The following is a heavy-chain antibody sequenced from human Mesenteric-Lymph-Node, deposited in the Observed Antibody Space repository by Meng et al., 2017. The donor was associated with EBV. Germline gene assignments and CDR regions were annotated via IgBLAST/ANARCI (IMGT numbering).Heavy chain of an antibody. CDR2: MSSSGNII. CDR1: GFTLSDYD. CDR3: VRVVSGFGAY. J-gene: IGHJ4*02. D-gene: IGHD3-10*01. Sequence: QVQLVEVGGGLVKPGGSLRLSCAVSGFTLSDYDMSWIRQAPGKGLEWVTYMSSSGNIIYYGDSVKGRFTISRDNAKRSLYLQMNSLRVEDTAVYYCVRVVSGFGAYWGQGTLVTVSS. V-gene: IGHV3-11*01.